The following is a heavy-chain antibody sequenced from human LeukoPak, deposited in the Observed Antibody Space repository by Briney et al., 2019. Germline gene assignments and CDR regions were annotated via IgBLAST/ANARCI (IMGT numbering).Heavy chain of an antibody. D-gene: IGHD3-22*01. CDR3: TTYYYDSSGYYPFDY. CDR2: IRYDGSNK. V-gene: IGHV3-30*02. J-gene: IGHJ4*02. CDR1: GFTFSTYG. Sequence: GGSLRLSCVASGFTFSTYGMHWVRQAPGKGLEWVAFIRYDGSNKYYADSVKGRFTISRDNSKNTLYLQMNSLRAEDTAVYYCTTYYYDSSGYYPFDYWGQGTLVTVSS.